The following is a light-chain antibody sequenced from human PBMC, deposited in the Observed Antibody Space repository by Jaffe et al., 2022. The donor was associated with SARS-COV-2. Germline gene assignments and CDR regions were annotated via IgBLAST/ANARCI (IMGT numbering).Light chain of an antibody. CDR3: SSYAGSYTYV. Sequence: QSALTQPRSVSGSPGQSVTISCTGTSSDVGGYNFVSWYQHHPGKAPKLMIYDVSERPSGVPDRFSGSKSGNTASLTISGLQAEDEADYYCSSYAGSYTYVFATGTKVTVL. CDR1: SSDVGGYNF. J-gene: IGLJ1*01. V-gene: IGLV2-11*01. CDR2: DVS.